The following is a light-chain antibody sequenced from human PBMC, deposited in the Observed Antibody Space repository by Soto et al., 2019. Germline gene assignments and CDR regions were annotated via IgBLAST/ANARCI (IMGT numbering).Light chain of an antibody. CDR2: DAS. CDR1: QSVSSQ. CDR3: AQRVWPWT. Sequence: EIVLTQSPATLSLSPGERATLSCRASQSVSSQLAWYQHRPGQAPRLLIYDASNRVTGIPDRFSGSGSGTDFTLTICALGPEDFAVYYCAQRVWPWTVGQGTKVDIK. J-gene: IGKJ1*01. V-gene: IGKV3-11*01.